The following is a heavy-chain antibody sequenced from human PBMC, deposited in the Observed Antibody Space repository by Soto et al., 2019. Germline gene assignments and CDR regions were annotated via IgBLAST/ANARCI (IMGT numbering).Heavy chain of an antibody. V-gene: IGHV1-69*01. Sequence: QVQLVQSGAEVKKPGSSVKVSCKASGGTFSSYAISWVRQAPGQGLEWMGGFIPMFNRPHSARKFQGRVMITADESTSPAYMDLSSLRSEDTAVYYCARGQFHHVSNYYYALDVWGQGTTVTVSS. CDR3: ARGQFHHVSNYYYALDV. CDR1: GGTFSSYA. J-gene: IGHJ6*02. CDR2: FIPMFNRP.